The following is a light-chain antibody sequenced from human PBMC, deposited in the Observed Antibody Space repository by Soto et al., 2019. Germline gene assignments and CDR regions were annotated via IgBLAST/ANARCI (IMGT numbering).Light chain of an antibody. CDR3: CSYTSSSPNWV. CDR2: EVS. J-gene: IGLJ3*02. V-gene: IGLV2-18*02. CDR1: STDFVSYNR. Sequence: QSALTQPPSVSGSPGQSVTISCTGTSTDFVSYNRVSWYQQPPGTAPKLMIFEVSNRPSGVSHRFSGSKSGNTASLTISGLRAEDEAAYYCCSYTSSSPNWVFGGGTKLTVL.